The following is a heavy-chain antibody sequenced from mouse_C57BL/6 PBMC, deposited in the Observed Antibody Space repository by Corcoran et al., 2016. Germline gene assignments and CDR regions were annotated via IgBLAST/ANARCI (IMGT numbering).Heavy chain of an antibody. V-gene: IGHV9-3*01. CDR3: ARKGDLLWYWYVDV. J-gene: IGHJ1*03. Sequence: QIQLVQSGPELKKPGETVKISCKASGYTFTTYGMSWVKQAPGKGLKWMGWINTYSGVPTYADDFKGRFAFSLETSASTAYLQINNLKNEDTATYFCARKGDLLWYWYVDVWGTGTTVTVSS. CDR1: GYTFTTYG. CDR2: INTYSGVP. D-gene: IGHD2-1*01.